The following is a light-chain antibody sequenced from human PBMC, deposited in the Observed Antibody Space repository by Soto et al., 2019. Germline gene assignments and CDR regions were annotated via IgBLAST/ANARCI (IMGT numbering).Light chain of an antibody. Sequence: SYELTQPPSVSVAPGKTARITCGGNNIGSKSVHWYQQKPGQAPVLVIYYDSDQPSGIPERFSGSNSGNTATLTISRVEAGDVADYYCQVWDSSSDVVFGGGTKLTVL. CDR3: QVWDSSSDVV. CDR1: NIGSKS. J-gene: IGLJ2*01. V-gene: IGLV3-21*04. CDR2: YDS.